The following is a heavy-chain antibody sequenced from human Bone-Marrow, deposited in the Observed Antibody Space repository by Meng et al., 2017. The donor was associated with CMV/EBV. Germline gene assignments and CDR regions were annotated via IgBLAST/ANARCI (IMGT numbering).Heavy chain of an antibody. D-gene: IGHD7-27*01. Sequence: ASVKVSCKASGYTFTGYYMHWVRQATGQGLEWMGWMNPNSGNTGYAQKFQGRVTMTRNTSISTAYMELSSLRSEDTAVYYCARGSGSRGDVWGQGTTVTVSS. CDR1: GYTFTGYY. CDR3: ARGSGSRGDV. CDR2: MNPNSGNT. V-gene: IGHV1-8*02. J-gene: IGHJ6*02.